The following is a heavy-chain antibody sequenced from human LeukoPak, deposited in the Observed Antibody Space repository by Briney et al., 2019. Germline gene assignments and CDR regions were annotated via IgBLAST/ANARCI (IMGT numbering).Heavy chain of an antibody. D-gene: IGHD2-15*01. J-gene: IGHJ4*02. CDR1: GFTFNNYG. Sequence: RAGGSLRLSCAASGFTFNNYGMHWVRQAPGKGLEWVAVISYDGRNIHYPDSVKGRFTISRDISTDTLWLQMNSLRAEDTAVYYCAKQLGYCSDGSCYFPYWGQGTLVTVSS. CDR3: AKQLGYCSDGSCYFPY. V-gene: IGHV3-30*18. CDR2: ISYDGRNI.